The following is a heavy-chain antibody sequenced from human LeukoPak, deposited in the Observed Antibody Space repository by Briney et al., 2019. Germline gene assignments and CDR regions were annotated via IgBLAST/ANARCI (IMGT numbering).Heavy chain of an antibody. V-gene: IGHV1-2*02. CDR3: ARGRGGATTGFDH. J-gene: IGHJ4*02. CDR1: VYTFSGYY. D-gene: IGHD1-26*01. CDR2: INSNSGAR. Sequence: GASVKVSCKASVYTFSGYYMHWVRQAPGQGLESMRWINSNSGARNYAPKFQGRVTFSRDNSISTAYMELSSLRSDDTAIYYCARGRGGATTGFDHWGQGTLVTVPS.